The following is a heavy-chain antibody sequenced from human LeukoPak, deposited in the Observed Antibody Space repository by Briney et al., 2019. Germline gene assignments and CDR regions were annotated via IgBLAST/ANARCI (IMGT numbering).Heavy chain of an antibody. Sequence: GGSLRLSCAASGFTFSSYSMNWVRQAPGKGLEWVSSISSSSSYIYYADSVKGRFTISRDNAKNSLYLQMNSLRAEDTAVCYCARDPPPSGYGFDYWGQGTLVTVSS. CDR1: GFTFSSYS. J-gene: IGHJ4*02. D-gene: IGHD5-12*01. CDR2: ISSSSSYI. V-gene: IGHV3-21*01. CDR3: ARDPPPSGYGFDY.